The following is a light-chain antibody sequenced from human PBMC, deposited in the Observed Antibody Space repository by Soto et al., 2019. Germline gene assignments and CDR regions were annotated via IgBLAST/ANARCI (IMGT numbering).Light chain of an antibody. CDR3: QQYGTSPRT. CDR2: GAS. CDR1: QSVSFNY. J-gene: IGKJ1*01. Sequence: EIVLTQSPGTLSLSPGERATLSCRAIQSVSFNYVAWYQQKPGQAPRLLVHGASTRVTGIPDRFTGSGSETDFTLTISRLEPEDFAVYFCQQYGTSPRTFGQGTKVE. V-gene: IGKV3-20*01.